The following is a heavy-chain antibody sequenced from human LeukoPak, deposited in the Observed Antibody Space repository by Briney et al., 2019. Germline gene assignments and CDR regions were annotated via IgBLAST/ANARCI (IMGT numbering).Heavy chain of an antibody. J-gene: IGHJ4*02. V-gene: IGHV3-23*01. Sequence: GGSLRLSCAASGFTFSSYSMSWVRQAPGKGLEWVSSISGSGGRIDYADSVKGRFTISRDNSKNTLSLRMNSLTAEDTAVYYCAKNPRLEGWIYFDSWGQGILVTVSS. CDR2: ISGSGGRI. D-gene: IGHD1-1*01. CDR3: AKNPRLEGWIYFDS. CDR1: GFTFSSYS.